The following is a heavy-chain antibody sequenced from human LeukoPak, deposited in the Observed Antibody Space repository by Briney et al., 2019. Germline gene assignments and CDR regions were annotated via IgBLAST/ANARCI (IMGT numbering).Heavy chain of an antibody. CDR2: IRYDGSNK. D-gene: IGHD6-13*01. Sequence: PGGALRLSCAASGFTFSSFGMHWVRQAPGKGLEWVAFIRYDGSNKDYADSVKGRFTISRDNAKKTLYLQMKSVRAGDTAVYYCAKDPSPIPAPHPSFDYWGQGTLVTVSS. J-gene: IGHJ4*02. CDR3: AKDPSPIPAPHPSFDY. CDR1: GFTFSSFG. V-gene: IGHV3-30*02.